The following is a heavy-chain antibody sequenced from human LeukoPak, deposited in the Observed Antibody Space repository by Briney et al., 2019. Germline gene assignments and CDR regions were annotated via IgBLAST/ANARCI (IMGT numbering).Heavy chain of an antibody. V-gene: IGHV4-61*02. CDR3: ARRMGMVYYDILTGPTGGWFDP. J-gene: IGHJ5*02. D-gene: IGHD3-9*01. CDR2: IYTSGST. CDR1: GGSISSGSYF. Sequence: SETLSLTCTVSGGSISSGSYFWSWIRQPAGKGLEWIGRIYTSGSTNYNPSLKSRVTISVDTSKNQFSLKLSSVTAADTAVYYCARRMGMVYYDILTGPTGGWFDPWGQGTLVTVSS.